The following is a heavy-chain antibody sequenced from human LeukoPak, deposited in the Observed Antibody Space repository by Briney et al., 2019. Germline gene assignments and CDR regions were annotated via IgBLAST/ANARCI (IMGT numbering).Heavy chain of an antibody. Sequence: GGSLRLSCAVSGFTFSSYAMSWVRQAPGKGLERVSSISGSGGSTYYADSVKGRFTISRDNSKNMLYLQMNSLRVEDTAVYYCAKDGSYGDYLLNYFDYWGQGTLVTVSS. CDR3: AKDGSYGDYLLNYFDY. V-gene: IGHV3-23*01. D-gene: IGHD4-17*01. CDR2: ISGSGGST. CDR1: GFTFSSYA. J-gene: IGHJ4*02.